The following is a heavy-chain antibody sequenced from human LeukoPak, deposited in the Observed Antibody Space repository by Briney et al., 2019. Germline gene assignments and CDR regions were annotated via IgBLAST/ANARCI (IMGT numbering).Heavy chain of an antibody. CDR3: ARGGTLITIFGVVINRPTTFDY. CDR2: INPSGGST. J-gene: IGHJ4*02. Sequence: ASVMVSCKASGYTFTSYYMHWVRQAPGQGLEWMGIINPSGGSTSYAQKFQGRVTMTRDTSTSTVYMELSSLRSEDTAVYYCARGGTLITIFGVVINRPTTFDYWGQGTLVTVSS. V-gene: IGHV1-46*01. CDR1: GYTFTSYY. D-gene: IGHD3-3*01.